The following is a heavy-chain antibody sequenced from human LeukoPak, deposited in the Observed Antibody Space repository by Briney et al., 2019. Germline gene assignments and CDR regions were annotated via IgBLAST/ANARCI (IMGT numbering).Heavy chain of an antibody. CDR3: ARVGDGYNYFLDY. CDR2: IYYSGST. CDR1: GGSISSHY. Sequence: PSETLSLTCTVSGGSISSHYWSWIRQPPGKGLEWIGYIYYSGSTNYNPSLKSRVTISVDTSKNQFSLKLSSVTAADTAVYYCARVGDGYNYFLDYWGQGTLVTVSS. V-gene: IGHV4-59*11. J-gene: IGHJ4*02. D-gene: IGHD5-24*01.